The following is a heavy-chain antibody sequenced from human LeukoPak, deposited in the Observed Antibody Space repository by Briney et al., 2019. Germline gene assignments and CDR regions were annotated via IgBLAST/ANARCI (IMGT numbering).Heavy chain of an antibody. D-gene: IGHD6-13*01. CDR2: INPNSGGT. CDR3: ARDPYSSSPYAQFDY. J-gene: IGHJ4*02. CDR1: GYTFTGYY. Sequence: ASVKVSCKASGYTFTGYYMHWVRQAPGQGLEWMGWINPNSGGTNYAQKFQGRVTMTRDTSISTAHMELSRLRSDDTAVYYCARDPYSSSPYAQFDYWGQGTLVTVSS. V-gene: IGHV1-2*02.